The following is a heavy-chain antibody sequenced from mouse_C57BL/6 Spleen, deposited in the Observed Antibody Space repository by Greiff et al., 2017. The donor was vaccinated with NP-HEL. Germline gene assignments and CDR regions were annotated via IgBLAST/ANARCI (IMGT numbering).Heavy chain of an antibody. CDR3: AMRYINYWYFDV. D-gene: IGHD1-1*01. CDR2: ISSGSSTI. Sequence: EVQVVESGGGLVKPGGSLKLSCAASGFTFSDYGMHWVRQAPEKGLEWVAYISSGSSTIYYADTVKGRFTISRNNAKNPLFLQITSLRSEDTAMYYCAMRYINYWYFDVWGTGTTVTVSS. CDR1: GFTFSDYG. J-gene: IGHJ1*03. V-gene: IGHV5-17*01.